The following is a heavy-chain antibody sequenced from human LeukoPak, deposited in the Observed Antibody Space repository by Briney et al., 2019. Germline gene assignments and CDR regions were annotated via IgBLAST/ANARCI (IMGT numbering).Heavy chain of an antibody. CDR2: TYYSGST. Sequence: KTSETLSLTCTVSGVSISSYYWSWIRQPPGRGLEWIGYTYYSGSTNYNPSLKSRVTISVDTPKNQFSLKLSSVTAADTAVYYCARTGYSSGWYFDYWGQGTLVTVSS. D-gene: IGHD6-19*01. CDR1: GVSISSYY. V-gene: IGHV4-59*01. J-gene: IGHJ4*02. CDR3: ARTGYSSGWYFDY.